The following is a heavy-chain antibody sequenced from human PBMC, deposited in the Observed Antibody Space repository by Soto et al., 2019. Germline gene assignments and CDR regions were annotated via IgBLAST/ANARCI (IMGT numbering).Heavy chain of an antibody. V-gene: IGHV3-30-3*01. D-gene: IGHD2-2*01. CDR2: ISYDGSNK. Sequence: PGWSLRLSCAASGFTFISYAMNWVRQAPGKGLEWVALISYDGSNKYYADSVRGRFTISRDSSTNTLFLQMNSLRAADTAVYYCGRCTSTSCHLGSDYWGQGTLVTVSS. J-gene: IGHJ4*02. CDR3: GRCTSTSCHLGSDY. CDR1: GFTFISYA.